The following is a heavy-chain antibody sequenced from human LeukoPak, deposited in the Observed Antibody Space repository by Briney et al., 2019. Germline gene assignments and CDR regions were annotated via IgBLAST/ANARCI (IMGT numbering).Heavy chain of an antibody. V-gene: IGHV3-21*01. Sequence: GPLRLSCAASGFSFSDYSMNWVRQAPGKGLEWVSSITISSSIIYYADSVKGRFTISRDNAKNSLFLQMNSLRAEDTAVYFCARDLSDDYSLDYWGQGTLVSVSS. CDR2: ITISSSII. CDR3: ARDLSDDYSLDY. D-gene: IGHD3-16*01. CDR1: GFSFSDYS. J-gene: IGHJ4*02.